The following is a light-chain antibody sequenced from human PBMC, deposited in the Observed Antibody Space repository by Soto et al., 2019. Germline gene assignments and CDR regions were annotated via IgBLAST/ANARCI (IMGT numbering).Light chain of an antibody. Sequence: QSVLTQSSSASASLGSSVKLTCTLSSGHSSYIIAWHQQQPGKAPRYLMKLEGSGSYNKGSGLPDRFSGSSSGAAPYHTMTHLQCDDEANYPCQTWESNTRVFGGGTKLTVL. CDR2: LEGSGSY. CDR3: QTWESNTRV. V-gene: IGLV4-60*02. J-gene: IGLJ2*01. CDR1: SGHSSYI.